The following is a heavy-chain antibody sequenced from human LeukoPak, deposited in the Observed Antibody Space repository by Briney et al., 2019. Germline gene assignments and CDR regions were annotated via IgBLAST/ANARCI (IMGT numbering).Heavy chain of an antibody. J-gene: IGHJ4*02. CDR3: ARGEPSYDFVGGSYRFRLDY. Sequence: ASETLSLTCTVSGGSIGDYYWTWIRQPPGKGLEYIGFNYYSGVTNYRPSLQSRVTISLDTSKNQFFLKLTSVTPADTAVYYCARGEPSYDFVGGSYRFRLDYWGQGSLVTVSS. CDR2: NYYSGVT. D-gene: IGHD3-16*02. CDR1: GGSIGDYY. V-gene: IGHV4-59*01.